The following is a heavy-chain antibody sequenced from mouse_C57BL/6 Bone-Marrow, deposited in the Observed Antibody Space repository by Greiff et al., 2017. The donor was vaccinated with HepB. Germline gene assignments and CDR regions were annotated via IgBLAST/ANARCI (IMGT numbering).Heavy chain of an antibody. Sequence: EVQVVESGGGLVKPGGSLKLSCAASGFTFSSYAMSWVRQTPEKRLEWVAYISSGGDYIYYADTVKGRFTISRDNARNTLYLQMSSLKSEDTAMYYCTRDPTYYYGSRAWFAYWGQGTLVTVSA. CDR1: GFTFSSYA. CDR3: TRDPTYYYGSRAWFAY. D-gene: IGHD1-1*01. CDR2: ISSGGDYI. J-gene: IGHJ3*01. V-gene: IGHV5-9-1*02.